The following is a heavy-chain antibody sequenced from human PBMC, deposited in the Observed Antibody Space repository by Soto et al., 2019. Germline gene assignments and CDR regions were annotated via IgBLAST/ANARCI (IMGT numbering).Heavy chain of an antibody. J-gene: IGHJ4*02. CDR2: ITTSSSFR. CDR1: GFTFSTYS. D-gene: IGHD2-15*01. V-gene: IGHV3-21*01. Sequence: GGSLRLSCAASGFTFSTYSMNWVRQAPGKGLEWVADITTSSSFRFYADSLKGRFTISRDDAKNSLYLQMNSLRVEDTGVYYCARDLGVALATLTLDSWGQGTLVTVSS. CDR3: ARDLGVALATLTLDS.